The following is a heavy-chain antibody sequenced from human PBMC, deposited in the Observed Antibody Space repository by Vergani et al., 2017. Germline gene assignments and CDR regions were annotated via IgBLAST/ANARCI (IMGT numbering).Heavy chain of an antibody. J-gene: IGHJ6*02. Sequence: QVQLQQWGAGLLKPSETLSLTCAVYGGSFSGYYWSWIRQPPGKGLDWIGEINHSGSTNYNPSLKSRVTISVDTSKNQFSLKLSSVTAADTAVYYCARFYYYYGMDVWGQGTTVTVSS. V-gene: IGHV4-34*01. CDR3: ARFYYYYGMDV. CDR1: GGSFSGYY. CDR2: INHSGST.